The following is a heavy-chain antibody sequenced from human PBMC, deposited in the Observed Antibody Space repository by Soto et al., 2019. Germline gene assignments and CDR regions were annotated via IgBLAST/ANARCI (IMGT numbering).Heavy chain of an antibody. V-gene: IGHV4-59*08. CDR1: GGSLSSYY. Sequence: SQTLSLTCTVSGGSLSSYYWSWIRQPPGKGLEWIGSISYSGSTNYNPSLKSRVTISVDTSKNPFSLKLSSVPPAPTAVHYCARHLSSSSYFDCCDRVTMVIFSS. J-gene: IGHJ4*02. CDR3: ARHLSSSSYFDC. CDR2: ISYSGST. D-gene: IGHD6-6*01.